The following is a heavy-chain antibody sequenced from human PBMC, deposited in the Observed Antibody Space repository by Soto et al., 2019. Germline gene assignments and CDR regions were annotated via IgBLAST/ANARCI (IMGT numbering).Heavy chain of an antibody. J-gene: IGHJ4*02. V-gene: IGHV4-30-4*01. CDR1: GGSISSGDYY. Sequence: TLSLTCTVSGGSISSGDYYWSWIRQPPGKGLEWIGYIYYSGSTYYNPSLKSRVTISVDTSKNQFSLKLSSVTAADTAVYYCARGSERVLTGYLGFDYWGQGTLVTVSS. D-gene: IGHD3-9*01. CDR2: IYYSGST. CDR3: ARGSERVLTGYLGFDY.